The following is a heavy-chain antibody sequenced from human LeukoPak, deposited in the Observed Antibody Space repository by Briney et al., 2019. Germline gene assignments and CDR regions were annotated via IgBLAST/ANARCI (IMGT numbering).Heavy chain of an antibody. D-gene: IGHD2-2*01. Sequence: GASVKVSCKASGGTFSSYAISWVRQAPGQGLEWMGWINPNSGGTNYAQKFQGRVTMTRDTSISTAYMELSRLRSDDTAVYYCARDCSSTSCRWGFDYWGQGTLVTVSS. CDR2: INPNSGGT. V-gene: IGHV1-2*02. CDR1: GGTFSSYA. J-gene: IGHJ4*02. CDR3: ARDCSSTSCRWGFDY.